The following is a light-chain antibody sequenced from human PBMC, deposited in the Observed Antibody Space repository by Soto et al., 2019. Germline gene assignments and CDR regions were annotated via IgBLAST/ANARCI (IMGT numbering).Light chain of an antibody. Sequence: EIVMTQSPVTLSVSPGERAALSCRASQSVSSSLAWYQQKPGQALKLLIYGASTRATGIPARFSGSGSGTEFTLTISSLQSEDSAVYYCQQYYNWPRTFGQGTRVEVK. CDR2: GAS. CDR1: QSVSSS. V-gene: IGKV3-15*01. J-gene: IGKJ1*01. CDR3: QQYYNWPRT.